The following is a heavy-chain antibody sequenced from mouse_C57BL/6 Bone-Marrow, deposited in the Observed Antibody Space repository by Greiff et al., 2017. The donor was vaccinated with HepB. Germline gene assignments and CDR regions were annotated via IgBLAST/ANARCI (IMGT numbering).Heavy chain of an antibody. D-gene: IGHD2-5*01. CDR1: GYAFSSSW. CDR3: AEAWGPTILTFDY. Sequence: VQLQHSGPELVKPGASVKISCKASGYAFSSSWMNWVQQRPGKGLEWIGLIYPGDGDTNYNGKFKGKATLTADKSSRTAYMQLSGLTSEDSAVYFCAEAWGPTILTFDYWGQGTTLTVSS. CDR2: IYPGDGDT. V-gene: IGHV1-82*01. J-gene: IGHJ2*01.